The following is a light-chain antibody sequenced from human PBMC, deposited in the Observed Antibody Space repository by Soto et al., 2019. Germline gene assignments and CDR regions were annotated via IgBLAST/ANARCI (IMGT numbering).Light chain of an antibody. Sequence: EIVLTQSPGTLSLSPGERATLACRASQSVSSSYLAWYQQKPGQAPRLLIYGASSRATGIPDRFSGSGSGTDFTLNISRLEPEDFAVYYGQQYCSSPQYTCGQGTKLESK. V-gene: IGKV3-20*01. CDR3: QQYCSSPQYT. J-gene: IGKJ2*01. CDR1: QSVSSSY. CDR2: GAS.